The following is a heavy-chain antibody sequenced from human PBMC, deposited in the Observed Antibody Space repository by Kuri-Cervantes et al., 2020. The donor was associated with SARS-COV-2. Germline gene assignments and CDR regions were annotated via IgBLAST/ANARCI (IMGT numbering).Heavy chain of an antibody. CDR1: GGSISSSSYY. D-gene: IGHD6-6*01. V-gene: IGHV4-39*01. CDR2: IYYSGST. J-gene: IGHJ3*02. CDR3: ADGSSQSGAVAFDI. Sequence: SETLSLTCTVSGGSISSSSYYWGWIRQPPGKGLGWIGSIYYSGSTYYNPSLKSRVTISVDTSKNQFSLKLSSVTAADTAVYYCADGSSQSGAVAFDIWGQGTMVTVSS.